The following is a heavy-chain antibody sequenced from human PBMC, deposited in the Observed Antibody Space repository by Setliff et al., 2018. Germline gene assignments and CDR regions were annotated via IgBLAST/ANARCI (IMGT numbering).Heavy chain of an antibody. D-gene: IGHD3-22*01. CDR3: ARGKIRITMIVVPTGGAFDI. Sequence: PSETLSLTCTVSGGSISSGGYYWSWIRQHPGKGLEWIGYIYYSGSTYYNPSLKSRVTISVDTSKNQFSLKLGSVTAADTAVYYCARGKIRITMIVVPTGGAFDIWGQGTMVTVSS. V-gene: IGHV4-31*03. CDR2: IYYSGST. CDR1: GGSISSGGYY. J-gene: IGHJ3*02.